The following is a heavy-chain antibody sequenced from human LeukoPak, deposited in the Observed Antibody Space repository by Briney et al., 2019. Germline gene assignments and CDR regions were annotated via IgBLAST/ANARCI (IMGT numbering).Heavy chain of an antibody. D-gene: IGHD3-10*01. Sequence: GGSLRLSCAASGFTFSSYAMSWVRQAPGKGLEWVSAISGSGGSTYYADSVKGRFTISRDNSKNTLYLQMNSLRAEDTAVYYCAKDRGVRGVITSYFDYWGQGTLDTVSS. CDR3: AKDRGVRGVITSYFDY. J-gene: IGHJ4*02. CDR1: GFTFSSYA. CDR2: ISGSGGST. V-gene: IGHV3-23*01.